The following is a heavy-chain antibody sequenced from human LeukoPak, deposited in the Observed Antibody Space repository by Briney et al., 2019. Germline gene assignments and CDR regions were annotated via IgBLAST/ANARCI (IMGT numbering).Heavy chain of an antibody. Sequence: GGSLRLSCAASGFTFSSYAMSWVRQAPGKGLEWVSAISGSGGSTYYADSVKGRFTISRDNSKNTLYRQMNSLRAEDTAVYYCAKADGIAAALILDYWGQGTLVTVSS. CDR2: ISGSGGST. CDR3: AKADGIAAALILDY. CDR1: GFTFSSYA. D-gene: IGHD6-13*01. V-gene: IGHV3-23*01. J-gene: IGHJ4*02.